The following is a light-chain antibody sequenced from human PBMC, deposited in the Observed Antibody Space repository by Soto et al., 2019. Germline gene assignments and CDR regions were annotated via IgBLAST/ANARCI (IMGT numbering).Light chain of an antibody. CDR2: DAS. CDR3: QQYDNLPFT. V-gene: IGKV1-33*01. Sequence: DIQMTQSPSSLSASVGDRVTITCQASQDISNYLNWYQQKTGKAPKLLIYDASNLETGVPSRFSGSGSGTDFIFTISSLQPEDIATYYWQQYDNLPFTFGPGTKVDIK. J-gene: IGKJ3*01. CDR1: QDISNY.